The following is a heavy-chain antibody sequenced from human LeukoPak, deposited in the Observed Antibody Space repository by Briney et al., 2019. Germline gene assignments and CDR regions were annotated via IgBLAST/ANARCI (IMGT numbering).Heavy chain of an antibody. D-gene: IGHD3-10*01. Sequence: PGGSLRLSCAASGFTFSAYSMNWVRQAPGKGLEWVSSISSSSSYIYYAVSVKGRFTISRDNAKNSLYLQMNSLRAEDTAVYYCARVGSGSPHWGQGTLVTVSS. CDR3: ARVGSGSPH. J-gene: IGHJ4*02. V-gene: IGHV3-21*01. CDR2: ISSSSSYI. CDR1: GFTFSAYS.